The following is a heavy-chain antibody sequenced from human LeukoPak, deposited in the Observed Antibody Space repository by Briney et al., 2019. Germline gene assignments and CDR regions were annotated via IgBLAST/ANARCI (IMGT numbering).Heavy chain of an antibody. D-gene: IGHD3-16*01. Sequence: GGSLRLSCAASGFTFSRYWMTWVRQAPGKGLAWVANIKQDGSEKYYVDSVKGRFTISRDNAKNSLYLQMNSLRAEDTAVYYCARSGSFWGSYYFDYWGQGTLVTVSS. J-gene: IGHJ4*02. CDR3: ARSGSFWGSYYFDY. CDR1: GFTFSRYW. CDR2: IKQDGSEK. V-gene: IGHV3-7*01.